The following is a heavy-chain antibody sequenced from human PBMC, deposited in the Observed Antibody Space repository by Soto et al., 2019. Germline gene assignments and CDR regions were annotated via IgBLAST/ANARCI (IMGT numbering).Heavy chain of an antibody. Sequence: SETLSLTCAVYGGSFSGYYWSWIRQPPGKGLEWIGEINHSGSTNYNPSLKSRVTISVDTSKNQFSLKLSSVTAADTAVYYCARGPPTNHYYGSGSLLGYWGQGTLVTVSS. CDR2: INHSGST. CDR3: ARGPPTNHYYGSGSLLGY. J-gene: IGHJ4*02. V-gene: IGHV4-34*01. D-gene: IGHD3-10*01. CDR1: GGSFSGYY.